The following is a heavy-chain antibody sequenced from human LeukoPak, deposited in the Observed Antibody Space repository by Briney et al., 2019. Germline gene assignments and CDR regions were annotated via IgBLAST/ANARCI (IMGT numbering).Heavy chain of an antibody. J-gene: IGHJ4*02. V-gene: IGHV3-30*04. D-gene: IGHD3-10*01. CDR1: GFTFSSYA. CDR3: ARVFEISMVRGDFDY. CDR2: ISYDGSNK. Sequence: GGSLRLSCAASGFTFSSYAMHWVRQAPGKGLEWVAVISYDGSNKYYADSVKGRFTISRDNSKNTLYLQMNSLRAEDTAVYYCARVFEISMVRGDFDYWGQGTLVTVSS.